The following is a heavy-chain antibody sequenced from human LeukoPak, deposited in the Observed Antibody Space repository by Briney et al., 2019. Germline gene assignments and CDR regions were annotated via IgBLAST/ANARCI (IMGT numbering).Heavy chain of an antibody. Sequence: SETLSLTCAVYGGSFSGYYWSWIRQPPGKGLEWIGEINHSGSTNYNPSLKSRVAISVDTSKNQFSLKLSSVTAADTAVYYCARGYHYDSSGYDYWGQGTLVTVSS. V-gene: IGHV4-34*01. CDR3: ARGYHYDSSGYDY. CDR2: INHSGST. CDR1: GGSFSGYY. D-gene: IGHD3-22*01. J-gene: IGHJ4*02.